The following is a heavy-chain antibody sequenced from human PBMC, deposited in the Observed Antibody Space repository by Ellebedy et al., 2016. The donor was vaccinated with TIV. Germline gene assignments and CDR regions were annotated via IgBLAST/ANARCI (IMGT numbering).Heavy chain of an antibody. CDR3: ARSKYTSTWFFDP. CDR2: MNPSTGDT. J-gene: IGHJ5*02. V-gene: IGHV1-8*01. Sequence: ASVKVSXKASRDSFTSNSISWVRQAPGLGLEWMGWMNPSTGDTGYAPKFQGRVTMTRDSSISTAYMELRSLRSEDTAVYYCARSKYTSTWFFDPWGQGTLVTVSS. D-gene: IGHD6-13*01. CDR1: RDSFTSNS.